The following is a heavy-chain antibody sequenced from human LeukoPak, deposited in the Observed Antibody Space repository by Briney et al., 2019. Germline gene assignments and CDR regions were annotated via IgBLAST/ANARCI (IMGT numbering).Heavy chain of an antibody. CDR2: IYSGGST. J-gene: IGHJ4*02. Sequence: PGGSLRLSCAASGFTVSSNYMTWVRQAPGKGLEWVSVIYSGGSTYYADSVKGRFTISRDNSKNTLYLQMNSLRAEDTAMYYCASRDNWNQGDYWGQGTLVTVSS. D-gene: IGHD1-20*01. CDR1: GFTVSSNY. CDR3: ASRDNWNQGDY. V-gene: IGHV3-66*01.